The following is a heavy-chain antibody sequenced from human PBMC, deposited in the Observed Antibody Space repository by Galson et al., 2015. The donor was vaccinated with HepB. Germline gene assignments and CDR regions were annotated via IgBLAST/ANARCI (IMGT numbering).Heavy chain of an antibody. Sequence: SVKVSCKASGYTFTSYGISWVRQAPGQGLEWMGWISAYNGNTNYAQKLQGRVTMTTDTSTSTAYMELRSLRSDDTAVYYCASSSEWGIAVAGRPLDYWGQGTLVTVPS. CDR2: ISAYNGNT. V-gene: IGHV1-18*04. D-gene: IGHD6-19*01. CDR3: ASSSEWGIAVAGRPLDY. J-gene: IGHJ4*02. CDR1: GYTFTSYG.